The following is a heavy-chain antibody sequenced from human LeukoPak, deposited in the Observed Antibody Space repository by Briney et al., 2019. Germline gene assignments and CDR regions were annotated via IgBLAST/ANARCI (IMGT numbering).Heavy chain of an antibody. CDR2: IYYSGST. CDR1: GGSISSYY. V-gene: IGHV4-59*01. CDR3: ARGDGSYHYYYGMDV. Sequence: PSETLSLTCTVSGGSISSYYWSWIRQPPGKGLEWIGYIYYSGSTNYNPSLKSRVTISVDTSKNQFSLKLSSVTAADTAVYYCARGDGSYHYYYGMDVWGQGTTVTVSS. D-gene: IGHD1-26*01. J-gene: IGHJ6*02.